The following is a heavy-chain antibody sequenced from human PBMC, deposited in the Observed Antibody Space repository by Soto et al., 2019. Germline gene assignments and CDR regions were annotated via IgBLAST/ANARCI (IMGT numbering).Heavy chain of an antibody. CDR2: ISGRGTTT. V-gene: IGHV3-48*02. CDR3: ARLGYCSSATCKYYFYYYGMDV. D-gene: IGHD2-2*01. CDR1: GFSFGSYS. Sequence: GGSLRPSGEASGFSFGSYSMNWVRQAPGKGLEWVSFISGRGTTTYYADSVRGRFTVSRDNAKNSLSLEVNSLRDEDTAVYYCARLGYCSSATCKYYFYYYGMDVWGQGTTVTVSS. J-gene: IGHJ6*02.